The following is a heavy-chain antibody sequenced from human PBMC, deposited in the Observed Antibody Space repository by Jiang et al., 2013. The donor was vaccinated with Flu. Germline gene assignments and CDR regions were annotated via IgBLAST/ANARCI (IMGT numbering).Heavy chain of an antibody. CDR2: ISSSSSYI. CDR1: GFTFSSYS. CDR3: ARDRATLLVAAYYYYYGMDV. J-gene: IGHJ6*02. Sequence: GGGLVKPGGSLRLSCAASGFTFSSYSMNWVRQAPGKGLEWVSSISSSSSYIYYADSVKGRFTISRDNAKNSLYLQMNSLRAEDTAVYYCARDRATLLVAAYYYYYGMDVWGQGTTVTVSS. V-gene: IGHV3-21*01. D-gene: IGHD2-15*01.